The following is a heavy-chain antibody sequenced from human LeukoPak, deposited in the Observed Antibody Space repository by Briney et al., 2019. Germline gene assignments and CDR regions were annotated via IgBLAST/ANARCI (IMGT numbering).Heavy chain of an antibody. Sequence: PGGSLRLSCAASGFTFSSYWMGWVRRAPGKGLEWVANIKQDGSEKYYVDSVKGRFTISRDNAKNSLYLQMNSLRAEDTAVYYCARDRYYYGSGSYYPNPHFDYWGQGTLVTVSS. CDR2: IKQDGSEK. J-gene: IGHJ4*02. CDR1: GFTFSSYW. CDR3: ARDRYYYGSGSYYPNPHFDY. V-gene: IGHV3-7*01. D-gene: IGHD3-10*01.